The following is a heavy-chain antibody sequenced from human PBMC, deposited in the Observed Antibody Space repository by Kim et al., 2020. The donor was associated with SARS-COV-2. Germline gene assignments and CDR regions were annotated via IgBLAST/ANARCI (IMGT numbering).Heavy chain of an antibody. Sequence: SETLSLTCAVYGGSFSGYYWSWIRQPPGKGLEWIGEINHSGSTNYNPSLKSRVTISVDTSKNQFSLKLSSVTAADTAVYYCATIKRIFGVGQPLYYYYGMDVWGQGTTVTVSS. CDR1: GGSFSGYY. J-gene: IGHJ6*02. V-gene: IGHV4-34*01. D-gene: IGHD3-3*01. CDR3: ATIKRIFGVGQPLYYYYGMDV. CDR2: INHSGST.